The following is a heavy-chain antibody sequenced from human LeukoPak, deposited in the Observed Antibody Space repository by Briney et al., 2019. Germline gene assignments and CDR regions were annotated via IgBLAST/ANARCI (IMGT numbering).Heavy chain of an antibody. Sequence: GGSLRLSCAASGFTFTNAWMTWVRLAPGKGLEWVGRIKSKTDGGTTDYAAPVKGRFTISRDDSKNTLYLQMNSLKTEDTAVYYCTTAQFYGSGRFFDYWGQGTLVTVSS. CDR3: TTAQFYGSGRFFDY. V-gene: IGHV3-15*01. D-gene: IGHD3-10*01. CDR1: GFTFTNAW. CDR2: IKSKTDGGTT. J-gene: IGHJ4*02.